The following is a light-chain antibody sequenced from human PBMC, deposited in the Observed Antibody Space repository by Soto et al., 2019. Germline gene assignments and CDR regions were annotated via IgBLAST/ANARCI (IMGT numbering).Light chain of an antibody. J-gene: IGKJ4*01. V-gene: IGKV3-15*01. Sequence: EIVLTPAPATPSVSPGERATLSCRASQSVSSNLAWYQQKPGQAPRLLIYGASTRATGIPARFSGSGSGTEFTLTISSLQSEDFAVYYCQQYNNWPLTFGGGTKV. CDR1: QSVSSN. CDR3: QQYNNWPLT. CDR2: GAS.